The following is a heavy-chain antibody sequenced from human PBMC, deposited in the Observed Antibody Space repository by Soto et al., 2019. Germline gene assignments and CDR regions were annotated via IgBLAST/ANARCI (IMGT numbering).Heavy chain of an antibody. V-gene: IGHV3-30-3*01. D-gene: IGHD6-6*01. Sequence: QVQLVESGGGVVQPGRSLRVSCAASEFTFSSHAMHWVRQAPGKGLEWVAVISYDGTNKQYADSVKGRFTISRDNSKNTLYLQVNSLRVDDTAVYYFARDRSYSSSSSLDYWGQGTLVTVSS. CDR1: EFTFSSHA. CDR3: ARDRSYSSSSSLDY. J-gene: IGHJ4*02. CDR2: ISYDGTNK.